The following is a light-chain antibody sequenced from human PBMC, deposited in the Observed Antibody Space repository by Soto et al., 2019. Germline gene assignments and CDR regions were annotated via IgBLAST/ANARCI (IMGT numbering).Light chain of an antibody. CDR1: QSVSTW. V-gene: IGKV1-5*01. CDR2: DAS. CDR3: QQYNCYSTWT. Sequence: DIQMTQSPSTLSASVGDRVTITCRASQSVSTWLAWYQQKPGKAPNLLIYDASSLKGGVPSRFSGSGSGTEFTLTISSLQPDDYATYFCQQYNCYSTWTFGQGTKVETK. J-gene: IGKJ1*01.